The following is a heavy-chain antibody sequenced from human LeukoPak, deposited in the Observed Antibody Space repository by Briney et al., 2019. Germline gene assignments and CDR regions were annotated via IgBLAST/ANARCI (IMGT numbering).Heavy chain of an antibody. D-gene: IGHD2-2*01. CDR1: GGSFSGYY. Sequence: SETLSLTCAVYGGSFSGYYWSWIHQPPGKGLEWIGEINHSGSTNYNPSLKSRVTISVDTSKNQFSLKLSSVTAADTAVYYCARRGYCSSTSCYVDFDYWGQGTLVTVSS. J-gene: IGHJ4*02. CDR2: INHSGST. V-gene: IGHV4-34*01. CDR3: ARRGYCSSTSCYVDFDY.